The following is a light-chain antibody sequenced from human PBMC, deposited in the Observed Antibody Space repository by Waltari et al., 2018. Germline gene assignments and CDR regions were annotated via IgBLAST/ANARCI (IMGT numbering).Light chain of an antibody. Sequence: DIQMTQSPSSLSASVGGRVTITCRASQSISSYLNWYQQKPGKAPKLLIYAASSLQSGVPSRFSGSGSGTDFTLTISSLQPEDFATYYCQQSYSTFITFGQGTRLEIK. CDR3: QQSYSTFIT. J-gene: IGKJ5*01. V-gene: IGKV1-39*01. CDR1: QSISSY. CDR2: AAS.